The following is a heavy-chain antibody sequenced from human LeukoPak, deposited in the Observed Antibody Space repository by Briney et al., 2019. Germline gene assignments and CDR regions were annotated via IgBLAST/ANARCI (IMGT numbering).Heavy chain of an antibody. CDR2: INPNSGGT. Sequence: ASVKVSCKASGHTFTGYYMHWVRQAPGQGLEWMGRINPNSGGTNYAQKFQGRVTMTRDTSISTAYMELSRLRSDDTAVYYCARAVGYYYDYDFDYWGQGTLVTVSS. CDR3: ARAVGYYYDYDFDY. V-gene: IGHV1-2*06. CDR1: GHTFTGYY. J-gene: IGHJ4*02. D-gene: IGHD3-22*01.